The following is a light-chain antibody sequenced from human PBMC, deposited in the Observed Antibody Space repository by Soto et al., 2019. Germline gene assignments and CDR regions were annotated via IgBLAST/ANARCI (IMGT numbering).Light chain of an antibody. J-gene: IGLJ2*01. CDR3: SSYTSSSTLPVV. V-gene: IGLV2-14*01. Sequence: QSVLTQPASVSGSPGQSITISCTGTSSDVGGYNYVSWYQQHPGKAPKLMIYDVSNRPSGVSNRFSGSKSGNTASLTISGLQAEDESDYYCSSYTSSSTLPVVFGGGTKRTVL. CDR1: SSDVGGYNY. CDR2: DVS.